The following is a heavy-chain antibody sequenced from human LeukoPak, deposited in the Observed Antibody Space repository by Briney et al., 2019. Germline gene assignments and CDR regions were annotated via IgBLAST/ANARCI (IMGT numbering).Heavy chain of an antibody. V-gene: IGHV1-2*02. J-gene: IGHJ6*03. Sequence: ASVKVSCKASGYTFTGYYMHWVRQAPGQGLEWMGWINPNSGGTNYAQKFQGRVTMTRDTSISTAYMELSRLRSDDTAVYYCAGQDYDFWSGWDYYYMDVWGKGTTVTVSS. CDR3: AGQDYDFWSGWDYYYMDV. CDR2: INPNSGGT. D-gene: IGHD3-3*01. CDR1: GYTFTGYY.